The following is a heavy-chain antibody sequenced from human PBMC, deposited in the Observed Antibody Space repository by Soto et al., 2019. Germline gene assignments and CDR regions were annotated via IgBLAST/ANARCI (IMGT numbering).Heavy chain of an antibody. CDR1: GDSVSSNSAA. V-gene: IGHV6-1*01. CDR3: ARDGSTRSFHYAY. D-gene: IGHD2-2*01. CDR2: TYYRSRWYN. J-gene: IGHJ4*02. Sequence: TLSLTCAISGDSVSSNSAAWDWIRQSPSRGLEWLGRTYYRSRWYNDYAVSVKSRITVNPDTSKNHFSLHLSSVTPEDTAVYYCARDGSTRSFHYAYWGQGILVTVSS.